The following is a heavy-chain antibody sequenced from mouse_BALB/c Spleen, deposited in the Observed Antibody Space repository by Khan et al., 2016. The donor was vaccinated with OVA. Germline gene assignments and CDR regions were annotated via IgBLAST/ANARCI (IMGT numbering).Heavy chain of an antibody. J-gene: IGHJ1*01. CDR2: ISSGSSPI. CDR3: ARLGDGGYFDV. V-gene: IGHV5-17*02. CDR1: GFTFSNFG. Sequence: EVELVESGGGLVQPGGSRKLSCAASGFTFSNFGMHWVRQAPEKGLEWVAFISSGSSPIYSADTVKGRFTISRDNPKNTLFLQMTSLRSEDTAMYYCARLGDGGYFDVWGAVTTVTVSS. D-gene: IGHD2-3*01.